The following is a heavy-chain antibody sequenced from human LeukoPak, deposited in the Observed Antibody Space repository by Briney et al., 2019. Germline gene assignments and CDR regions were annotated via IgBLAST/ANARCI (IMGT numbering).Heavy chain of an antibody. CDR1: GFTFSSYA. D-gene: IGHD6-19*01. Sequence: SGRSLRLSCAASGFTFSSYAMHGVRQAPGKGPEWGAVISYDGSNKYYADSVKGRFTISRDNSKNPLYLQMNSLRAEDTAVYYCARDFKLRRSGWFFPPAHDYWGQGTLVTASS. V-gene: IGHV3-30*04. J-gene: IGHJ4*02. CDR3: ARDFKLRRSGWFFPPAHDY. CDR2: ISYDGSNK.